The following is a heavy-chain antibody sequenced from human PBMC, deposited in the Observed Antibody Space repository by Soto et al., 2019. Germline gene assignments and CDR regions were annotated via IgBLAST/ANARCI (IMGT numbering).Heavy chain of an antibody. CDR2: ISASGGST. V-gene: IGHV3-23*01. CDR3: AKDARKYCSGGSCYPKYFQH. D-gene: IGHD2-15*01. J-gene: IGHJ1*01. CDR1: GFTFSSYA. Sequence: EVQLLESGGGLVQPGGSLRLSCAASGFTFSSYAMSWVRQAPGKGLEWVSAISASGGSTYYADSVKGRFTISRDNSKNTLYLQMNSLRAEDTAVYYCAKDARKYCSGGSCYPKYFQHWGQGTLVTVSS.